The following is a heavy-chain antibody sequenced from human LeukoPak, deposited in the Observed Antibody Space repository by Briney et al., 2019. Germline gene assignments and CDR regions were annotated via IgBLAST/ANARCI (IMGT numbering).Heavy chain of an antibody. J-gene: IGHJ4*02. CDR2: IYSGGST. Sequence: GGSLRLSCAASGFTVSSNYMSWVRQAPGQGLEWVSVIYSGGSTYYADSVKGRFTISRDNSKKTLYLQMNSLRAEDTAVYYCARGRNYYDSSGPPDYWGQGTLVTVSS. CDR3: ARGRNYYDSSGPPDY. CDR1: GFTVSSNY. V-gene: IGHV3-66*02. D-gene: IGHD3-22*01.